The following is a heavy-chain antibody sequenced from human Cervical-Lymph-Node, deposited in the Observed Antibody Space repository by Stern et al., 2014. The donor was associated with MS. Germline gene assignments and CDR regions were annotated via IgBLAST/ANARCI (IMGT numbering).Heavy chain of an antibody. CDR2: IIPLSGLA. J-gene: IGHJ6*02. D-gene: IGHD1-7*01. CDR3: AREGNFDHNGMDV. V-gene: IGHV1-69*01. CDR1: GGTFSSYA. Sequence: QVQLVQSGAEVQKPGSSVKVSCKASGGTFSSYAINWVRQVPGQGLEWMGRIIPLSGLANYAQKFQGRVTITADDSTTTAYMELNSLKFEDTAVYYCAREGNFDHNGMDVWGQGTTVTVSS.